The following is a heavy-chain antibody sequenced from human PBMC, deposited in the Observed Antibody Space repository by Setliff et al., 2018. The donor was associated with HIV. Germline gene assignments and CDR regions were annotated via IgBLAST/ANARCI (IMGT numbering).Heavy chain of an antibody. CDR1: GGSISSGDYY. V-gene: IGHV4-30-4*08. D-gene: IGHD3-22*01. Sequence: SETLSLTCTVSGGSISSGDYYWSWIRQPPGKGLEWIGYIYYSGSTYYNPSLKSRVTISVDTSKNQFSLKLSSVTAADTAVYYCATPKLSLTYYYDSSGWEDAFDIWGQGTMVTVSS. CDR3: ATPKLSLTYYYDSSGWEDAFDI. CDR2: IYYSGST. J-gene: IGHJ3*02.